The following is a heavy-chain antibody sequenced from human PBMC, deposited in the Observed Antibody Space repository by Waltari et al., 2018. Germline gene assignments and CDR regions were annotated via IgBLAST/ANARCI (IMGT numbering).Heavy chain of an antibody. V-gene: IGHV4-34*01. D-gene: IGHD3-16*01. Sequence: QVQLQQWGAGLLKPSETLSPTCAVYGGSFSAYWLRWIRQPPGKGLEWIGEINHSGSTNYNPSLKSRVTMSVDTSKNQFSLNLNSVTAADTAVYYCARGRDYVWNLLWGQGTLVTVSS. J-gene: IGHJ4*02. CDR1: GGSFSAYW. CDR3: ARGRDYVWNLL. CDR2: INHSGST.